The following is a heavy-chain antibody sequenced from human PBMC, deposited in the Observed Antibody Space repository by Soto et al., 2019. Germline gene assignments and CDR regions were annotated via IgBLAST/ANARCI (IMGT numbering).Heavy chain of an antibody. D-gene: IGHD3-10*01. CDR3: ARAPPGPSPRWDV. V-gene: IGHV4-30-2*01. CDR2: IYYTGST. Sequence: QVVLQESGPGLVKPSQTLSLTCVVSGGSMSRGGQSWSWIRQPPGKGLEWLGFIYYTGSTYYNPSLKSRVTLSVDRSKYQFSLNLTSVPAADTAMYFCARAPPGPSPRWDVWGQGTTVTVSS. CDR1: GGSMSRGGQS. J-gene: IGHJ6*02.